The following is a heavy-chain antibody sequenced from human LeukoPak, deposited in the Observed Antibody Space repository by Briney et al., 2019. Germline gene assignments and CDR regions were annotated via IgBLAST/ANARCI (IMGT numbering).Heavy chain of an antibody. CDR1: GGSISSSNW. CDR2: IYHSGST. D-gene: IGHD3-10*01. CDR3: ARYGRWFGELFYFDY. Sequence: SETLSLTCAVSGGSISSSNWWSWVRQPPGKGLEWIGEIYHSGSTNYNPSLKSRVTISVDKSKNQFSLKLSSVTAADTAVYYCARYGRWFGELFYFDYWGQGTLVTVSS. J-gene: IGHJ4*02. V-gene: IGHV4-4*02.